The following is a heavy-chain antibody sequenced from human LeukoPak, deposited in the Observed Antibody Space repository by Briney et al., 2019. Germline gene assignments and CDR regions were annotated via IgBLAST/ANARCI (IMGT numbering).Heavy chain of an antibody. V-gene: IGHV3-74*01. CDR1: GFTFSTYG. CDR3: AREILAPGKTHDY. Sequence: GGSLRLSCAPSGFTFSTYGMHWVRQVPGKGLVWVSRINDDGSATFYADSVKGRFTISRDNAKNTLFLQMSSLRAEDTAVYFCAREILAPGKTHDYWGQGTLVTVSS. J-gene: IGHJ4*02. CDR2: INDDGSAT.